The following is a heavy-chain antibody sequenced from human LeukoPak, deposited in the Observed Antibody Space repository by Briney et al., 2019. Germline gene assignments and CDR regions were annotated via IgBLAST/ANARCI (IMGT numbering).Heavy chain of an antibody. Sequence: GRSLRLSCAASGFMFRSYGMHWVRQAPGKGLEWVALIAYDGSNKYADSVKGRFTISRDNSKNTLYLQMNSLRGEDTAVYYCTRDLMDYDVSTGLHHYYMDVWGQGTTVTVSS. CDR1: GFMFRSYG. CDR3: TRDLMDYDVSTGLHHYYMDV. J-gene: IGHJ6*02. D-gene: IGHD3-9*01. V-gene: IGHV3-30*03. CDR2: IAYDGSN.